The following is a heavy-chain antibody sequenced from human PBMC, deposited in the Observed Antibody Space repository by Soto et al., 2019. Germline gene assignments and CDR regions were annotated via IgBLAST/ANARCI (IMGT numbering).Heavy chain of an antibody. CDR2: INHSGST. Sequence: SETLSLTCAVYGGSFSGYYWSWIRQPPGKGLEWIGEINHSGSTNYNPSLKSRVTISVDTSKNQFSLKLSSVTAADTAVYYCARWVYYYYYMDVWGKGTMVTVSS. CDR3: ARWVYYYYYMDV. J-gene: IGHJ6*03. V-gene: IGHV4-34*01. CDR1: GGSFSGYY.